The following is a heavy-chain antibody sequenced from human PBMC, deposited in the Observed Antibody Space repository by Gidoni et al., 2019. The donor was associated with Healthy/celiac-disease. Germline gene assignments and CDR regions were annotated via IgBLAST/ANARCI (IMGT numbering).Heavy chain of an antibody. Sequence: EVQLVEAGGGLGKPGGSLRLSCAASGFTVSNAWVSWVRQAPGKGLEWVGRIKSKTDGGTTVYAAPVKGRFTISRDDSKNTLYLQMNSLKTEDTAVYYCTPDGGITGVFDYWGQGTLVTVSS. J-gene: IGHJ4*02. D-gene: IGHD1-20*01. CDR2: IKSKTDGGTT. V-gene: IGHV3-15*01. CDR1: GFTVSNAW. CDR3: TPDGGITGVFDY.